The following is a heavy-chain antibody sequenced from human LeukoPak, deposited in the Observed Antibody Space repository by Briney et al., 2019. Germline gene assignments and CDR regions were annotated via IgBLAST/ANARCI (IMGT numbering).Heavy chain of an antibody. CDR3: ARGSRVTGKANWFDP. CDR2: MNPNSGNT. V-gene: IGHV1-8*01. Sequence: ASVKVSCTASGYTFTSYDINWVRQATGQGLEWMGWMNPNSGNTGYAQKFQGRVTMTRNTSISTAYMELSSLRSEDTAVYYCARGSRVTGKANWFDPWGQGTLVTVSS. J-gene: IGHJ5*02. CDR1: GYTFTSYD. D-gene: IGHD3-10*01.